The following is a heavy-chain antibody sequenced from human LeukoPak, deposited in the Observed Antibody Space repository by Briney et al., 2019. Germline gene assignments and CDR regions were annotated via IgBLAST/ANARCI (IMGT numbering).Heavy chain of an antibody. Sequence: PGRSLRLSCAASGFTFSSYAMHWVRQAPGKGLEWVAVISYGGSNKYYADSVKGRFTISRDNSKNTLYLQMNSLRAEDTAVYYCARDYYDILTGYSAFDYWGQGTLVTVSS. CDR1: GFTFSSYA. CDR3: ARDYYDILTGYSAFDY. J-gene: IGHJ4*02. D-gene: IGHD3-9*01. V-gene: IGHV3-30*04. CDR2: ISYGGSNK.